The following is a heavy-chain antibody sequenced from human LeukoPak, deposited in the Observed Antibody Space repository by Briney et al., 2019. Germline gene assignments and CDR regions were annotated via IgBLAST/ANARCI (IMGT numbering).Heavy chain of an antibody. Sequence: SETLSLTCAVYGGSFSGYYWSWIRQPPGKGLEWIGYIYYSGSTYYNPSLKSRVTISVDTSKNQFSLKLSSVTAADTAVYYCARDHLRTLGYWGQGTLVTVSS. V-gene: IGHV4-59*12. CDR1: GGSFSGYY. CDR2: IYYSGST. D-gene: IGHD1-14*01. CDR3: ARDHLRTLGY. J-gene: IGHJ4*02.